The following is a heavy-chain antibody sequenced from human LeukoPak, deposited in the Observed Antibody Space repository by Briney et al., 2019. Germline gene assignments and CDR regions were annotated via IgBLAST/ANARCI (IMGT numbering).Heavy chain of an antibody. CDR2: INPNSGGT. D-gene: IGHD6-19*01. J-gene: IGHJ3*02. CDR3: ARDLKRWLVGDDAFDI. Sequence: GASVKVSCKASGYTFTGYYMHWVRQAPGQGLEWMGWINPNSGGTNYAQKFRGRVTMTRDTSISTAYMELSRLRSDDTAVYYCARDLKRWLVGDDAFDIWGQGTMVTVSS. CDR1: GYTFTGYY. V-gene: IGHV1-2*02.